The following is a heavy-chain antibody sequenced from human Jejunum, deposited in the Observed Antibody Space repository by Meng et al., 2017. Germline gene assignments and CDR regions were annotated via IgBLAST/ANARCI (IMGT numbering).Heavy chain of an antibody. CDR1: GFTFSSYA. V-gene: IGHV3-23*01. D-gene: IGHD6-19*01. CDR2: ISGSGAST. J-gene: IGHJ5*02. Sequence: GESLKISCAASGFTFSSYAMTWVRQAPGRGLEWVSTISGSGASTSYADSVKGRLTISRDKSKNTLYLLIDSMRAEDTALDYCAKSPYSNGVLLHSWGQGAVVTVSS. CDR3: AKSPYSNGVLLHS.